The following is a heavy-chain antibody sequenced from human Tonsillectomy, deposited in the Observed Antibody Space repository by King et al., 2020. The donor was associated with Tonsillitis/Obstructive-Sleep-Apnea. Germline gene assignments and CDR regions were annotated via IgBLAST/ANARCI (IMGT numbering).Heavy chain of an antibody. V-gene: IGHV4-39*01. CDR2: IYYSGST. D-gene: IGHD2-2*02. CDR3: ARLSCSSTSCYKGVKYYYYYYGMDV. J-gene: IGHJ6*02. CDR1: GGSISSSSYY. Sequence: QLQESGPGLVKPSETLSLTCTVSGGSISSSSYYWGLIRQPPGKGLEWIGSIYYSGSTYYNPSLKSRVTISVDTSKNQFSLKLSSVTAADTAVYYCARLSCSSTSCYKGVKYYYYYYGMDVWGQGTTVTVSS.